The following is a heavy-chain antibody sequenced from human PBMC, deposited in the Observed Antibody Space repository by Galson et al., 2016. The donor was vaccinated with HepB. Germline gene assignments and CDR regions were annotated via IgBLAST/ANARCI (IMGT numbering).Heavy chain of an antibody. CDR3: ARRDTYYSGSANPGLDY. Sequence: QSGAEVTKPGESLRISCQGSGYTFTRYWISWVRQRPGEGLEWMGTIDPSDSHTKYSPSFQGNVTLSVDKSISIAYLQWSSLKASDTADYYCARRDTYYSGSANPGLDYWGQGTLVIVSS. V-gene: IGHV5-10-1*01. CDR1: GYTFTRYW. J-gene: IGHJ4*02. CDR2: IDPSDSHT. D-gene: IGHD3-10*01.